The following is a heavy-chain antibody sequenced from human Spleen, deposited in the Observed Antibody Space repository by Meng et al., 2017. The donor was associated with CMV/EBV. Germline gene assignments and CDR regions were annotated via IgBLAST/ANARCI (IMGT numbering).Heavy chain of an antibody. J-gene: IGHJ3*02. Sequence: SVKVSCKASGGTFSSYTINWVRQAPGQGLEWMGGIIASLDTTNYAQKFQGRVTITTDESTSTAYMELSSLRSDDTAMYYCARRSYCSSRSCSINGDDAFDIWGQGTMVTVSS. CDR2: IIASLDTT. CDR1: GGTFSSYT. CDR3: ARRSYCSSRSCSINGDDAFDI. D-gene: IGHD2-2*01. V-gene: IGHV1-69*16.